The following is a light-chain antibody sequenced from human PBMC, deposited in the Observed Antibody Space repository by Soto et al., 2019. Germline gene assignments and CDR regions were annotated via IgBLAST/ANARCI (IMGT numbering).Light chain of an antibody. CDR1: QSVSSSY. CDR2: GAS. V-gene: IGKV3-20*01. CDR3: QQYGNSPRT. Sequence: EIVLTQSPGTLSLSPGERATLSCRASQSVSSSYLAWYQQKPGQAPRLRIYGASSRATGIPDRFSGSGSGTDCTLTISRLEPEDFAVYYCQQYGNSPRTFGQGTKVEIK. J-gene: IGKJ1*01.